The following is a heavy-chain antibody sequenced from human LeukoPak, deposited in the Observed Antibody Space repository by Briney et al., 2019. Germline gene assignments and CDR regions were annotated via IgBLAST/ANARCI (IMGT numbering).Heavy chain of an antibody. J-gene: IGHJ6*03. CDR1: GYTFTSYD. Sequence: ASVKVSCKASGYTFTSYDINWVRQATGQGLEWMGWMNPNSGNTGYAQKFQGRVTMTRNTSISTAYMEPSGLRSEDTAVYYCARARRGYYYYYYYTDVWGKGTTVTVSS. CDR3: ARARRGYYYYYYYTDV. V-gene: IGHV1-8*01. CDR2: MNPNSGNT. D-gene: IGHD3-10*01.